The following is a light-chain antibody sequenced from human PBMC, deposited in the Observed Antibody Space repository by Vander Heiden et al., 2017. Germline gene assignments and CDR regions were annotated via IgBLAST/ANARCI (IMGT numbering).Light chain of an antibody. CDR3: QQYNNWPPTWT. V-gene: IGKV3-15*01. CDR1: QSVSSN. CDR2: GAS. J-gene: IGKJ1*01. Sequence: ELVMTQSPATLSVSPGERATLSCRASQSVSSNLAWYQQKPGQAPRLLIYGASTRATGIPARFSGSGSGTEFTLTISSLQSEDSAVYYCQQYNNWPPTWTFGQGTKVEIK.